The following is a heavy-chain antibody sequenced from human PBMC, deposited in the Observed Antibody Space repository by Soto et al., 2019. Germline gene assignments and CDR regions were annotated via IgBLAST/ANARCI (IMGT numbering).Heavy chain of an antibody. Sequence: GGSLRLSCAASGFTLGSCDLHWVRQAPGKGLEWVAVISLDGNRKNYADSVKGRFTISRDDSKNTLYLQMNSLRAEDTAVYYGSQKGSDDFESWGQGALVTVSS. CDR3: SQKGSDDFES. CDR2: ISLDGNRK. V-gene: IGHV3-30*03. J-gene: IGHJ4*02. CDR1: GFTLGSCD. D-gene: IGHD2-21*02.